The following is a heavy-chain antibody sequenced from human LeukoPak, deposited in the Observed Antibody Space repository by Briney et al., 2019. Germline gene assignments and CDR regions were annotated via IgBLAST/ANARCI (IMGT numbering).Heavy chain of an antibody. CDR1: GFALDNYI. V-gene: IGHV3-23*01. CDR2: ISGSGGST. D-gene: IGHD6-19*01. CDR3: ASTIAVAGYFDY. Sequence: PGGSLRLSCEASGFALDNYIMTWVRQAPGKGLEWVSAISGSGGSTYYADSVKGRFTISRDNSKNTLYLQMNSLRAEDTAVYYCASTIAVAGYFDYWGQGTLVIVSS. J-gene: IGHJ4*02.